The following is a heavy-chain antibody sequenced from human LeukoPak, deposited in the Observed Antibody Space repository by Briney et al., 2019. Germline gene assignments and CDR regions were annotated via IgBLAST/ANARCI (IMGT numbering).Heavy chain of an antibody. CDR3: ARGMGYYDFWSGPYYFDY. CDR2: IYSGGNT. V-gene: IGHV3-53*01. J-gene: IGHJ4*02. D-gene: IGHD3-3*01. Sequence: GGSLRLSCAASGFTVSSNYMSWVRQAPGKGLEWVSVIYSGGNTYYADSVKGRFTISRDNSKNTLYLQMNSLRAEDTAVYYCARGMGYYDFWSGPYYFDYWGQGTLVTVSS. CDR1: GFTVSSNY.